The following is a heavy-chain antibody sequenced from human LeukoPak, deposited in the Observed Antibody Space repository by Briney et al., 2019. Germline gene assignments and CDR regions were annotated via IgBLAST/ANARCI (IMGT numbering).Heavy chain of an antibody. J-gene: IGHJ4*02. V-gene: IGHV3-74*03. Sequence: GGSLRLSCAASGFTFSSYAMSWVRQAPGKGLEWVARIYSDVRRIKYADSVKGRFTISRDNAKNTLYLQMNALRVEDTAVYYCATSPVISRDWGQGTLVTVSS. CDR2: IYSDVRRI. D-gene: IGHD2-21*01. CDR3: ATSPVISRD. CDR1: GFTFSSYA.